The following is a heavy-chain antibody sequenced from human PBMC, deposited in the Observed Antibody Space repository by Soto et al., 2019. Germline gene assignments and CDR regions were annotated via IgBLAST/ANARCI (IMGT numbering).Heavy chain of an antibody. CDR3: AKDSMDV. V-gene: IGHV3-30*18. CDR1: GFTFSSYG. J-gene: IGHJ6*02. CDR2: ISYDGSNK. Sequence: SGGSLRLSCAASGFTFSSYGLHWVRQAPGKGLEWVAVISYDGSNKYYADSVKGRFTISRGNSKNTLYLQMNSLRAEDTAVYYCAKDSMDVWGQGTTVTVSS.